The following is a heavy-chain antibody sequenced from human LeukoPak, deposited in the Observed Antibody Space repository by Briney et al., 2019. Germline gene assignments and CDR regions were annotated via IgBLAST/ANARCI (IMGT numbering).Heavy chain of an antibody. Sequence: PGGSLRLSCAASGFTFSSSAMTWVRQSPGQGLEWFSAISGGGSTTYYAYYADSVKGRFTISRDDSKNTLYLQMNSLRAEDTAVYYCAKFYDILTGYFDYWGQGTLVTVSS. V-gene: IGHV3-23*01. CDR3: AKFYDILTGYFDY. CDR1: GFTFSSSA. J-gene: IGHJ4*02. D-gene: IGHD3-9*01. CDR2: ISGGGSTTYYA.